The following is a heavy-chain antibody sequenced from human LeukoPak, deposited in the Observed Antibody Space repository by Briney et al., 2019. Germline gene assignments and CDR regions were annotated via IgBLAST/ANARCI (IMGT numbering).Heavy chain of an antibody. Sequence: GGSLRLSCAASGFTFSSYSMNWVRQAPGKGLEWVSSISSSSSYIYYADSVKGRFTISRDNAKNSLYLQMNSLRAEDTAVYYCARGGSSGPYFDYWGQGTLVTVSS. J-gene: IGHJ4*02. CDR1: GFTFSSYS. CDR3: ARGGSSGPYFDY. CDR2: ISSSSSYI. D-gene: IGHD2-15*01. V-gene: IGHV3-21*01.